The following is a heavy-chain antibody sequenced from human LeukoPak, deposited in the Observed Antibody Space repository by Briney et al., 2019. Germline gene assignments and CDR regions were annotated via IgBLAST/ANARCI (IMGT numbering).Heavy chain of an antibody. CDR1: GFTFSSYS. CDR3: ARDWGMATTIDY. D-gene: IGHD5-24*01. V-gene: IGHV3-21*01. J-gene: IGHJ4*02. Sequence: GRSLRLSCEASGFTFSSYSMNWVRQAPGKGLEWVSSISSSSSYIYYADSVKGRFTISRDNAKNSLYLQMNSLRAEDTAVYYCARDWGMATTIDYWGQGTLVTVSS. CDR2: ISSSSSYI.